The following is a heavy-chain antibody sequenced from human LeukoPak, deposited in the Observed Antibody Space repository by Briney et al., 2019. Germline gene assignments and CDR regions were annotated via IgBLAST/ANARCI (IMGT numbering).Heavy chain of an antibody. V-gene: IGHV3-7*05. CDR2: IKEDGSDK. CDR3: GRHDGRGSYCIDD. J-gene: IGHJ4*02. CDR1: GFTFSSYA. D-gene: IGHD1-26*01. Sequence: QPGGSLRLSCAVSGFTFSSYAMTWVRQAPGEGLAWVASIKEDGSDKDYVDSVKGRFTISRENAKNSVFLQMNSLRAEDTAVYFCGRHDGRGSYCIDDWGQGTPVTVSP.